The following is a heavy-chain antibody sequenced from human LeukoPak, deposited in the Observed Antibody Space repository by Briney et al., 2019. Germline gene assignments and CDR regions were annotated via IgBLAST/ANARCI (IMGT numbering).Heavy chain of an antibody. CDR2: ISSSSSTI. D-gene: IGHD3-3*01. CDR1: GFTFSSYS. J-gene: IGHJ4*02. CDR3: ARARGGLSFFGVVTPLGGYFDY. V-gene: IGHV3-48*01. Sequence: GGSLRLSCAASGFTFSSYSMNWVRQAPGKGLEWVSYISSSSSTIYYADSVKGRFTISRDNAKNSLYLQMNSLRAEDTAVYYCARARGGLSFFGVVTPLGGYFDYWGQGTLVTVSS.